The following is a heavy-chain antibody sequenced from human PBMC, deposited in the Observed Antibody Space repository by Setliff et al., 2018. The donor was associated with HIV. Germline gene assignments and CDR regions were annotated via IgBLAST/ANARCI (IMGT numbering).Heavy chain of an antibody. Sequence: PGGSLRLSCAASGFTFSSSGMHWVRQAPGKGLEWVAVIWYDGSYKNHADSVKGRFTISRDNSKNTLYLQMNSLRAEDTAVYYCASELLRGGETFDIWGEGTMVTVSS. CDR3: ASELLRGGETFDI. CDR2: IWYDGSYK. J-gene: IGHJ3*02. D-gene: IGHD1-26*01. V-gene: IGHV3-33*01. CDR1: GFTFSSSG.